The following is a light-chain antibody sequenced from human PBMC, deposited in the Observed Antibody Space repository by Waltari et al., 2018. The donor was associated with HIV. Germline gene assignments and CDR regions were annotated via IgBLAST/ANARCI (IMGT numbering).Light chain of an antibody. CDR3: QQYQTWPLT. CDR1: QGVGTN. CDR2: GAS. V-gene: IGKV3-15*01. Sequence: ETVMTQIPVTLSVSPGERATLSCRASQGVGTNVTWYQRKSGQAPRLLIYGASTRATAIPARFSGSGSGTEFTLTITSLQSDDYATYYCQQYQTWPLTFGPGTTVDI. J-gene: IGKJ3*01.